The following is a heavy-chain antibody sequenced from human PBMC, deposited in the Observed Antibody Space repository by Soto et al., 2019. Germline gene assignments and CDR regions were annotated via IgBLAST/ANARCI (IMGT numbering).Heavy chain of an antibody. Sequence: EVQLLESGGGLVQPGGSLRLSCAASGFTFSSYAMNWVRQAPGKGLEWVSAISGGGDSTYYADSVRGRFTISRDNSKNTLYLQMDSLRGEDTAVYYCGKVIVNRVVAAIQYWGQGTLVTVSS. CDR2: ISGGGDST. D-gene: IGHD2-15*01. CDR3: GKVIVNRVVAAIQY. CDR1: GFTFSSYA. J-gene: IGHJ4*02. V-gene: IGHV3-23*01.